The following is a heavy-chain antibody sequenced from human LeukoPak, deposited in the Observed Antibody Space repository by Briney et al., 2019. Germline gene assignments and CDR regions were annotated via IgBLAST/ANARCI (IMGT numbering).Heavy chain of an antibody. Sequence: PSETLSLTCTVSGGSISSYYWSWIRQPPGKGLEWIGYIYYSGSTNYNPSLKSRVTISVDTSKNQFSLKLSSVTAADTAVYYCARHPQGLTIFGELDYWGQGTLVTVSS. CDR3: ARHPQGLTIFGELDY. J-gene: IGHJ4*02. D-gene: IGHD3-3*01. V-gene: IGHV4-59*08. CDR1: GGSISSYY. CDR2: IYYSGST.